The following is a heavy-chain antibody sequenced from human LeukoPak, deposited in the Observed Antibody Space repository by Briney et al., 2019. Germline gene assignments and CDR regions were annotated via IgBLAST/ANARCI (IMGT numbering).Heavy chain of an antibody. CDR3: ARAPRDCSSTSCSAYYYYYGMDV. CDR2: MNPNSGNT. Sequence: ASVKVSCEASGYTFTSYDINWVRQATGQGLEWMGWMNPNSGNTGYAQKFQGRVTMTRNTSISTAYMELSSLRSEDTAVYYCARAPRDCSSTSCSAYYYYYGMDVWGQGTTVTVSS. V-gene: IGHV1-8*01. CDR1: GYTFTSYD. J-gene: IGHJ6*02. D-gene: IGHD2-2*01.